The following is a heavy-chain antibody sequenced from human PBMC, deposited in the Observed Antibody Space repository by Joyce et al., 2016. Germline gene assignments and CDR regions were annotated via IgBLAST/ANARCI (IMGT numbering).Heavy chain of an antibody. Sequence: EVQLVASGGGLVKPGGSLKLSCAASGFMCRTSSMSWFRQAPGKGRGWVSAISGDRRVIFHADSVGGRFTVSRDNAENSLYLQMKSLRVEDTAVYFCARGGLVYDYSMDVWGQGTTVIVSS. V-gene: IGHV3-21*02. CDR2: ISGDRRVI. J-gene: IGHJ6*02. CDR1: GFMCRTSS. D-gene: IGHD2-21*01. CDR3: ARGGLVYDYSMDV.